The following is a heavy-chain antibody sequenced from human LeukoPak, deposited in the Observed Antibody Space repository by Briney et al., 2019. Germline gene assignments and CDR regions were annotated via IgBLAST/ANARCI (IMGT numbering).Heavy chain of an antibody. D-gene: IGHD3-10*01. CDR3: ARERRYYYGSGSYPY. CDR2: INHSGST. Sequence: PSETLSLTCAVYGGSFSGYYGSWIRQPPGKGLEWIGEINHSGSTNYNPSLKSRVTISVDTSKNQFSLKLSSVTAADTAVYYCARERRYYYGSGSYPYWGQGTLVTVSS. CDR1: GGSFSGYY. J-gene: IGHJ4*02. V-gene: IGHV4-34*01.